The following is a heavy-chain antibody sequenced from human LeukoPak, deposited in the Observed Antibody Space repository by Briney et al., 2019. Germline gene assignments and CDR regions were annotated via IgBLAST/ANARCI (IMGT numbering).Heavy chain of an antibody. D-gene: IGHD6-13*01. CDR3: AIYRSIGAAGDLSDY. CDR1: GFTFSGYS. CDR2: LSSSSSTI. Sequence: GGSLRLSCAASGFTFSGYSMNWVRQAPGKGLEWVSYLSSSSSTIYYADSVKGRFTISRDNAKNSLYLQMNSLRDEDTAVYYCAIYRSIGAAGDLSDYWGQGTLVTVSS. J-gene: IGHJ4*02. V-gene: IGHV3-48*02.